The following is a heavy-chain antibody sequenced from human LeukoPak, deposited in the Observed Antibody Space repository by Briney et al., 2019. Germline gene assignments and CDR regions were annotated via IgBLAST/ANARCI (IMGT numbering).Heavy chain of an antibody. CDR1: GASISGGTYY. Sequence: PSETLSLTCSVSGASISGGTYYWGWIRQPPGTGLEWIGSIYYTGSTYDNPSLKSRVTISVGTSKNQFSLKLSSVTAADTAVYYCARRGGSGRAFDYWGQGTLVTVSS. V-gene: IGHV4-39*01. CDR2: IYYTGST. D-gene: IGHD1-26*01. CDR3: ARRGGSGRAFDY. J-gene: IGHJ4*02.